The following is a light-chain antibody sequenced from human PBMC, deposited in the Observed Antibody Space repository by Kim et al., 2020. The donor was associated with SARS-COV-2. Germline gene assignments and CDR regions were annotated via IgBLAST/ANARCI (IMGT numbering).Light chain of an antibody. CDR3: SAWDSSLGVRI. Sequence: QTATPTCPGDGRCVDIRGATWPQKHRGPPPQPLSAKNNDRPSGITETIAASRSGNRASVTIPGLEPKDEADYYCSAWDSSLGVRIFGGGTQLTVL. CDR2: KNN. J-gene: IGLJ2*01. CDR1: GRCVDIRG. V-gene: IGLV10-54*01.